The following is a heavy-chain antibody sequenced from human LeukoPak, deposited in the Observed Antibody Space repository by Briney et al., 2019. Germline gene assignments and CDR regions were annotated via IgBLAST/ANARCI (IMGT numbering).Heavy chain of an antibody. CDR1: GFTFSSYG. CDR2: ISYDGSNK. J-gene: IGHJ4*02. V-gene: IGHV3-30*18. Sequence: PGRSLRLSCAASGFTFSSYGMHWVRQAPGKGLEWVAVISYDGSNKYYADSVKGRFTISRDNSKNTLYLQMNSLRAEDTAVYYCAKDPRLRYFDWLYYFDYWGQGTLVTVSS. D-gene: IGHD3-9*01. CDR3: AKDPRLRYFDWLYYFDY.